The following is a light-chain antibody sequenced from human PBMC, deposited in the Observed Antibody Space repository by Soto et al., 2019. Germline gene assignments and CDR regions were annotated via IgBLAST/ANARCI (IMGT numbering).Light chain of an antibody. V-gene: IGLV2-14*01. CDR2: GVS. CDR1: SSDIGGYNY. CDR3: CSYAGSYTWV. J-gene: IGLJ3*02. Sequence: QSALTQPASVSGSPGQSITISCIGTSSDIGGYNYVSWYQQHPGKAPKLIIYGVSKRPSGVSDRFSGSKSGNTASLTISGLQAEDEADYYCCSYAGSYTWVFGGGTKLTVL.